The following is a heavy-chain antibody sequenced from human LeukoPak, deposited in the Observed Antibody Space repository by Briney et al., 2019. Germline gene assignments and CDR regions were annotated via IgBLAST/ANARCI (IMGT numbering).Heavy chain of an antibody. CDR1: GGSISGYY. CDR2: INHSGST. D-gene: IGHD6-13*01. Sequence: SETLSLTCTVSGGSISGYYWSWIRQPPGKGLEWIGEINHSGSTNYNPSLKSRDTISVDTSKNQFSLKLSSVTAADTAVYYCARGPGAAAGTGVVSYYFDYWGQGTLVTVSS. V-gene: IGHV4-34*01. J-gene: IGHJ4*02. CDR3: ARGPGAAAGTGVVSYYFDY.